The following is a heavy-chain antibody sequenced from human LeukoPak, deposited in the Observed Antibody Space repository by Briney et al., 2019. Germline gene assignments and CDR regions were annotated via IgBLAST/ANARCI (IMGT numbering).Heavy chain of an antibody. Sequence: SVKVSCKASGGTFSSYTISWVRQAPGQGLEWMGRIIPILGIANYAQKFQGRVTITADKSTSTAYMELSSLRSEDTAVYYCAREMSRVTGDYYYYMDVWGKGTTVTVSS. CDR1: GGTFSSYT. CDR2: IIPILGIA. V-gene: IGHV1-69*04. J-gene: IGHJ6*03. CDR3: AREMSRVTGDYYYYMDV. D-gene: IGHD2-21*02.